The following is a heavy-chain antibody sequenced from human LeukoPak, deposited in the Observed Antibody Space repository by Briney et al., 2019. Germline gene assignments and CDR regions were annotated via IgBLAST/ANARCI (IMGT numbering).Heavy chain of an antibody. D-gene: IGHD6-6*01. CDR3: ARGQLASYFDY. V-gene: IGHV4-31*03. Sequence: SETLSLTCTVSGGSISSDGYYWSWIRQHPGKGLEWIGYIYYSGSTYYNPSLKSRVTISVDTSKNQFSLKLSSVTAADTAVYYCARGQLASYFDYWGQGTLVTVSS. CDR2: IYYSGST. CDR1: GGSISSDGYY. J-gene: IGHJ4*02.